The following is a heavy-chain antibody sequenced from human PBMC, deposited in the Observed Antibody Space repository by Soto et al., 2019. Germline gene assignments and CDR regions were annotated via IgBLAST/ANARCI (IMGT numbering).Heavy chain of an antibody. V-gene: IGHV3-7*01. CDR3: VKSGDNYNALDY. CDR1: GFTFSTYW. D-gene: IGHD1-1*01. Sequence: SGFTFSTYWMSWVRHIPGKGLEWLANIKEDGSEKYYVDSVKGRFTISRDNAKYSLYLQINSLRGDDTAIYYCVKSGDNYNALDYWGQGTPVTVSS. J-gene: IGHJ4*02. CDR2: IKEDGSEK.